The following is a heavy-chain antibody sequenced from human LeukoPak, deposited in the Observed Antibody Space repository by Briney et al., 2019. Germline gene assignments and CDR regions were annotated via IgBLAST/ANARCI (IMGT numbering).Heavy chain of an antibody. CDR1: GGSISTYY. J-gene: IGHJ4*02. V-gene: IGHV4-59*01. CDR2: IYNSGIT. Sequence: SETLSLTCTVSGGSISTYYWTWIRQPPGKGLEWIGYIYNSGITNFNPSLKSRVTMSVDTSKNQFSLRLNSVTTADTAVYYCARRLAVTGRYYFDYWGQGTLVTVSS. D-gene: IGHD6-13*01. CDR3: ARRLAVTGRYYFDY.